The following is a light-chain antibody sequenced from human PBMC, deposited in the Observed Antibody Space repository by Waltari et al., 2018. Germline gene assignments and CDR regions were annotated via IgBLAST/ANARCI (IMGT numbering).Light chain of an antibody. V-gene: IGKV1-9*01. J-gene: IGKJ4*01. Sequence: DIQMSQSPSSLSASVGDRVTITCRASQGISRYLNWYHQKPGKVPNLLIYFGNTVASGGLLRFSVSGSGTQFTLSISSLQPEDFATYYCQQGNSDPLTFGGGTKVEIK. CDR2: FGN. CDR1: QGISRY. CDR3: QQGNSDPLT.